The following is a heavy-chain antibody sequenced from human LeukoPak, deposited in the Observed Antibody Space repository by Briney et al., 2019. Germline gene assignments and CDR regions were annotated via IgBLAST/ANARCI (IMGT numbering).Heavy chain of an antibody. CDR2: INAGNGNT. Sequence: ASVEVSCTASGYTFTSYAMHWVRQAPGQRLEWMGWINAGNGNTKYSQKFQGRVTITRDTSASTAYMELSSLRSEDTAVYYCARGHYDFWSGYTSDAFDIWGQGTMVTVSS. V-gene: IGHV1-3*01. D-gene: IGHD3-3*01. CDR1: GYTFTSYA. J-gene: IGHJ3*02. CDR3: ARGHYDFWSGYTSDAFDI.